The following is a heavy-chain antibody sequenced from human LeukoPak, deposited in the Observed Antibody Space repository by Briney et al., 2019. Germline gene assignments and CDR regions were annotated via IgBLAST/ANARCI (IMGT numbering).Heavy chain of an antibody. J-gene: IGHJ5*02. CDR1: GYTLTELS. CDR3: VRESYYDSTGYFSGCLDP. CDR2: FDPKDGET. V-gene: IGHV1-24*01. D-gene: IGHD3-22*01. Sequence: ASVKVSCKVSGYTLTELSMHWVRQAPGKGLEWMGGFDPKDGETIYAQKFQGRVTMTEDTSTDTTYMELSSLRSEDTAMYYCVRESYYDSTGYFSGCLDPWGQGTLVIVSS.